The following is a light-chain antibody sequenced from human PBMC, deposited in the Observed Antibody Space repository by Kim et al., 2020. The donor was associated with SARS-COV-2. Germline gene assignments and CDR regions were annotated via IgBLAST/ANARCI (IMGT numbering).Light chain of an antibody. J-gene: IGLJ2*01. Sequence: QSVLTQPPSISAAPGQMVTISCSGSTSNIGKNYVSWYQQLPGTPPRLLIFDNNRRPSGIPDRFSGSKSGTSATLGITGLQTGDEASYYCGAWDRSLSVVLFGGGTKLTVL. CDR1: TSNIGKNY. V-gene: IGLV1-51*01. CDR2: DNN. CDR3: GAWDRSLSVVL.